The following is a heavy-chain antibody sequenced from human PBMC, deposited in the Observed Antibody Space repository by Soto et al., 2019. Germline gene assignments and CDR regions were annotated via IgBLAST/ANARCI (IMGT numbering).Heavy chain of an antibody. D-gene: IGHD3-22*01. J-gene: IGHJ4*02. CDR1: GDSIINDDYY. Sequence: SETLSLTCTVSGDSIINDDYYWSWIRQSPGKGLEWIGYIYYSGTTHYNPSLKNRLTMSVDTSKDQFSLQLASVTAADTAVYYCARSSYYYDLHFFDFWGQGTPVTVSS. CDR3: ARSSYYYDLHFFDF. V-gene: IGHV4-30-4*08. CDR2: IYYSGTT.